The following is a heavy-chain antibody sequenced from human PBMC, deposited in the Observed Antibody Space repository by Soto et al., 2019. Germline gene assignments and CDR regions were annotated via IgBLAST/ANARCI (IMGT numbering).Heavy chain of an antibody. CDR1: GYTFTGYY. V-gene: IGHV1-2*04. D-gene: IGHD6-13*01. CDR2: INPNGGGT. Sequence: ASVKVSCKASGYTFTGYYMHWLRQAPGQGLEWMGWINPNGGGTNYAQKFQGWVTMTRDTSISTAYMELSRLRSDDTAVYYCARESSQAGNWFDPWGQGTLVTVSS. J-gene: IGHJ5*02. CDR3: ARESSQAGNWFDP.